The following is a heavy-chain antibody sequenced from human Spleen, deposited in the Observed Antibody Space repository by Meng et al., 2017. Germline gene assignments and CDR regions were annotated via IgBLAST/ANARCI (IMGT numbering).Heavy chain of an antibody. CDR2: INHSGST. J-gene: IGHJ5*02. V-gene: IGHV4-34*01. Sequence: QVLPQEWGAGLLKPSETLSLTCVVSGGSFSDYYWSWIRQPPGKGLEWIGEINHSGSTNYNPSLKSRVTISVDTSKNQFSLKLSSVTAADTAVYYCARGPLTRGDIAWFDPWGQGTLVTVSS. CDR1: GGSFSDYY. CDR3: ARGPLTRGDIAWFDP. D-gene: IGHD2-21*02.